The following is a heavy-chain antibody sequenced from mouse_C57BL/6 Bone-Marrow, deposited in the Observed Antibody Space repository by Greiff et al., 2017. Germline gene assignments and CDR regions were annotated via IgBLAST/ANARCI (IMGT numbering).Heavy chain of an antibody. Sequence: VQLQQSGAELVKPGASVKLSCTASGFNIKDYYMHWVKQRTEQGLEWIGRIDPEDGETKYAPKFQGKSTLTVDKSSSTAYMQLSSLTSEDSAVXYCARHYDYDGYFDVWGTGTTVTVSS. D-gene: IGHD2-4*01. CDR1: GFNIKDYY. CDR2: IDPEDGET. CDR3: ARHYDYDGYFDV. V-gene: IGHV14-2*01. J-gene: IGHJ1*03.